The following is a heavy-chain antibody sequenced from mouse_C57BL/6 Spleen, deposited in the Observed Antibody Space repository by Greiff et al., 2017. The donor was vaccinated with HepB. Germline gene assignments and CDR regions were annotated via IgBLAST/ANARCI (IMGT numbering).Heavy chain of an antibody. V-gene: IGHV1-39*01. CDR3: ARGGTTAGYYAMDY. CDR1: GYSFTDYN. CDR2: INPNYGTT. J-gene: IGHJ4*01. Sequence: EVQLKQSGPELVKPGASVKISCKASGYSFTDYNMNWVKQSNGKSLEWIGVINPNYGTTSYNQKFKGKATLTVDQSSSTAYMQLNSLTSEDSAVDYCARGGTTAGYYAMDYWGQGTSVTVSS. D-gene: IGHD1-2*01.